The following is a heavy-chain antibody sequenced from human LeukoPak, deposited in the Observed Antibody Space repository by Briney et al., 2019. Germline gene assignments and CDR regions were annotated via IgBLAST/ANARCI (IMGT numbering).Heavy chain of an antibody. CDR1: GYSISSAYY. V-gene: IGHV4-38-2*02. CDR2: IHHSGST. Sequence: SETLSLTCTVSGYSISSAYYWGWIRQPPGKGLEWIGSIHHSGSTYYNPSLKSRVAISADTSKNQFSLRLTSVTAADTAVYYCAKHDAFDIWGQGTMVTVSS. J-gene: IGHJ3*02. CDR3: AKHDAFDI.